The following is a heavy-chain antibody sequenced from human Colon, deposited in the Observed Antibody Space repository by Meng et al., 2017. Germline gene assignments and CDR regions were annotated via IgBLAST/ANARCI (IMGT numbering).Heavy chain of an antibody. J-gene: IGHJ4*02. Sequence: VRLQESGPGLVKPSEPLSFTGAGGSIKIEYWSWIRQPPGKSLEWLXFLSSSWTNYNPSLESRVTLSIDTTNNQFSLKMTSMTAADTAVYYCARGGASSKPFDYWGLGTLVTVSS. CDR2: LSSSWT. D-gene: IGHD6-13*01. V-gene: IGHV4-59*01. CDR1: GGSIKIEY. CDR3: ARGGASSKPFDY.